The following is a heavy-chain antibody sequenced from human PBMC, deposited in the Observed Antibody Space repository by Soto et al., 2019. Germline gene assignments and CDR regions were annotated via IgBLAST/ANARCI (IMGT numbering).Heavy chain of an antibody. V-gene: IGHV4-30-4*01. D-gene: IGHD3-16*01. Sequence: QVQLQESGPGLVKTSQTLFLTCTVSGVSISSGDYYWSWIRQTPGKDLEWIGYIYYSANTYYNPSLKCQVVLAGDTAKNQFSLSLSYVTAADTAVYYCDNLDMITFGGIIGPNDEFDIWCQGTMLTVSS. J-gene: IGHJ3*02. CDR3: DNLDMITFGGIIGPNDEFDI. CDR2: IYYSANT. CDR1: GVSISSGDYY.